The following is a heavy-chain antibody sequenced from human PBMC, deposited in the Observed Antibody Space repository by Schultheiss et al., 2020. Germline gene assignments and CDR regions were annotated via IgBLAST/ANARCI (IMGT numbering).Heavy chain of an antibody. CDR1: GFTFSDHY. CDR3: ARDRVRNSRSSYYYYGMDV. CDR2: ISYDGSNK. J-gene: IGHJ6*02. Sequence: GGSLRLSCAASGFTFSDHYMDWVRQAPGKGLEWVAVISYDGSNKYYADSVKGRFTISRDNSKNTLYLQMNSLRAEDTAVYYCARDRVRNSRSSYYYYGMDVWGQGTTVTVSS. V-gene: IGHV3-30-3*01. D-gene: IGHD4-23*01.